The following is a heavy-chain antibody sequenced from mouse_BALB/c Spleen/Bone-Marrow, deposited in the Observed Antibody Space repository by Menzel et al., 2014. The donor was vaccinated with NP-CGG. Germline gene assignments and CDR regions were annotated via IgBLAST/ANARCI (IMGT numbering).Heavy chain of an antibody. CDR2: INPSTGYT. J-gene: IGHJ3*01. CDR1: GYTFTNYW. CDR3: ATRAYDSSYGFAY. D-gene: IGHD1-1*01. Sequence: QVQLQQSGAELAKPGASVKMSCKASGYTFTNYWMHWVKQRPGQGLEWIGYINPSTGYTEYNQKFKDKATLTADKSSSTACMQLSSLTSEDSAVFYCATRAYDSSYGFAYWGQGTLSLSL. V-gene: IGHV1-7*01.